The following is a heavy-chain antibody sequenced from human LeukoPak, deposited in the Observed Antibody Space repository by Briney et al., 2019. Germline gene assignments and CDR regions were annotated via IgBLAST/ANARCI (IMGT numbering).Heavy chain of an antibody. V-gene: IGHV3-21*01. CDR1: GFTFSSYA. CDR2: ISSSSSYI. J-gene: IGHJ4*02. Sequence: GGPLRRYCAASGFTFSSYAMIWVRHAPGKGLEGVSSISSSSSYIYYADSVKGRFTISRDNAKNSLYLQMNSLRAEDTAVYYCARDLWELGPIDYWGQGTLVTVSS. CDR3: ARDLWELGPIDY. D-gene: IGHD1-26*01.